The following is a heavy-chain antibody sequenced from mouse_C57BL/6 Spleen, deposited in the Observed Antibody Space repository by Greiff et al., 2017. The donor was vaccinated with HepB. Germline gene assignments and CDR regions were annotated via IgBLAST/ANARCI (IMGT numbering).Heavy chain of an antibody. Sequence: QVQLQQPGAELVMPGASVKLSCKASGYTFTSYWMHWVKQRPGQGLEWIGEIDPSDSYTNYNQKFKGKSTLTVDKSSSTAYMPLSSLTSEDSAVYYCARSPPPYAMDYWGQGTSVTVSS. V-gene: IGHV1-69*01. CDR3: ARSPPPYAMDY. CDR1: GYTFTSYW. J-gene: IGHJ4*01. CDR2: IDPSDSYT.